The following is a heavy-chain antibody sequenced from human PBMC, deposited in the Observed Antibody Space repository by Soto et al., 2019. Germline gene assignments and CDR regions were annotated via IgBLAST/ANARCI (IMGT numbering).Heavy chain of an antibody. CDR2: IYWGDDK. V-gene: IGHV2-5*02. CDR3: VNRWSSSCLRGEIYNWFYP. D-gene: IGHD6-13*01. CDR1: GFSLSTSGVG. J-gene: IGHJ5*02. Sequence: QITLKESGPTLVKPTQTLTLPCTFSGFSLSTSGVGVGWIRQPPVKALEWLALIYWGDDKRYSPSLKSRLTITEDTSKNQVVLTRTNMDPVDTATYYCVNRWSSSCLRGEIYNWFYPWGQGTLVTVSS.